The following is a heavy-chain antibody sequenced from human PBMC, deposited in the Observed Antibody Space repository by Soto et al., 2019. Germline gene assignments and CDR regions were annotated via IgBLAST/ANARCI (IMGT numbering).Heavy chain of an antibody. CDR1: GFTVSSSY. CDR3: AGGGGFYSTLDWFDP. D-gene: IGHD3-3*01. J-gene: IGHJ5*02. CDR2: IYDGSST. Sequence: EVQLVESGGGLVQPGGSLRLSCAASGFTVSSSYTSWVRQAPGKGLEWVSLIYDGSSTYYADSVKGRFTISRDNSKNTLYLEMNSLRAEDTAVYYCAGGGGFYSTLDWFDPWGQGTLVTVSS. V-gene: IGHV3-66*01.